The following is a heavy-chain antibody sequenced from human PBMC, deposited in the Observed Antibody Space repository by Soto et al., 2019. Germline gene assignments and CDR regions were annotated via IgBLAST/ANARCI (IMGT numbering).Heavy chain of an antibody. Sequence: QVQLVESGGGVVQPGRSLRLSCAASGFTFSSYAMHWVRQAPGKGLEWVAVISYDGSNKYYADSVKGRFTISRDNSKNTLYLQMNSLRAEDTAVYYCARDQMPAAIRAHAFDIWGQGTMVTVSS. D-gene: IGHD2-2*02. J-gene: IGHJ3*02. V-gene: IGHV3-30-3*01. CDR3: ARDQMPAAIRAHAFDI. CDR1: GFTFSSYA. CDR2: ISYDGSNK.